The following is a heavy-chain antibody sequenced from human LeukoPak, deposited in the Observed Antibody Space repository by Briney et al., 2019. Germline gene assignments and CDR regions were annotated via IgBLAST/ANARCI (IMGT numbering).Heavy chain of an antibody. CDR1: GFTFSSYA. V-gene: IGHV3-30-3*01. J-gene: IGHJ6*02. Sequence: SGGSLRLSCAASGFTFSSYAMHWVRQAPGKGLEWVAVISYDGSNKYYADSVKGRFTISRDNSKNTLYLQMNSLRSEDTAVYYCARGGEMWELLQRYGMDVWGQGTTVTVS. CDR2: ISYDGSNK. D-gene: IGHD1-26*01. CDR3: ARGGEMWELLQRYGMDV.